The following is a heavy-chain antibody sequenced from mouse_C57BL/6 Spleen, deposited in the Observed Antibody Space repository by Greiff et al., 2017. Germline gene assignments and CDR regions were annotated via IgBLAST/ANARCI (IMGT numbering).Heavy chain of an antibody. CDR1: GYTFTSYW. CDR3: ARHDGYYSWFAY. V-gene: IGHV1-64*01. J-gene: IGHJ3*01. Sequence: QVQLQQPGAELVKPGASVKLSCKASGYTFTSYWMHWVKQRPGQGLEWIGTIHPNRGSTNYNEKFKSKATLTVDKSSGTAYMQLSSLASEASAVYYGARHDGYYSWFAYWGQGTLVTVSA. D-gene: IGHD2-3*01. CDR2: IHPNRGST.